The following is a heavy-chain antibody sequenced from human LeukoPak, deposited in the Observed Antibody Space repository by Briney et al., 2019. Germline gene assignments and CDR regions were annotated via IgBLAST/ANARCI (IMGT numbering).Heavy chain of an antibody. CDR2: IYSGGST. Sequence: GGSLRLSCAASGFTFSSYAMSWVRQAPGKGLEWVSVIYSGGSTYYADSVKGRFTISRDNSKNTLYLQMNSLRAEDTAVYYCARDGYTYLKSWYFDLWGRGTLVTVSS. J-gene: IGHJ2*01. CDR3: ARDGYTYLKSWYFDL. CDR1: GFTFSSYA. D-gene: IGHD5-18*01. V-gene: IGHV3-53*01.